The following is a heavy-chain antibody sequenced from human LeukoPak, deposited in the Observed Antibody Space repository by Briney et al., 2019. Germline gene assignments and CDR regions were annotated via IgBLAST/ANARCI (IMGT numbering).Heavy chain of an antibody. CDR2: ISRNSGYI. D-gene: IGHD1-26*01. Sequence: KPGGSLRLSRAASGFTFSDYSMNWVRQAPGKGLEWVSSISRNSGYIYDADSVKGRFTISRDNAKNSLYLQMNSLRAEDTAVYYCARAASRSYYYFDYWGQGALVTVSS. CDR1: GFTFSDYS. CDR3: ARAASRSYYYFDY. J-gene: IGHJ4*02. V-gene: IGHV3-21*01.